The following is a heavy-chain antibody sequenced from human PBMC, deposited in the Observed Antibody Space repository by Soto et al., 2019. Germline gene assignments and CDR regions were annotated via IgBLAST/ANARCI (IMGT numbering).Heavy chain of an antibody. CDR3: ARDPPLYCGGDCYFDY. Sequence: QVQLVRSGAEVKKPGSSVKVSCKASGGTFSSYAISWVRQAPGQGLEWMGGIIPIFGTANYAQKFQGRVTITADESTSTAYMELSSLRSEDTAVYYCARDPPLYCGGDCYFDYWGQGTLVTVSS. V-gene: IGHV1-69*12. D-gene: IGHD2-21*02. J-gene: IGHJ4*02. CDR2: IIPIFGTA. CDR1: GGTFSSYA.